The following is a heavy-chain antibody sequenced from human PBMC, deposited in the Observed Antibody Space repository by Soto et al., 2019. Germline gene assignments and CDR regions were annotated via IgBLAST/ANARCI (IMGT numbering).Heavy chain of an antibody. CDR3: AKDALGDYFYYGMDV. V-gene: IGHV3-23*01. Sequence: EVQLLESGGGLVQPGGSLRPSCAVSGFTFNNYAMNWVRQAPGKGLEWVSSISDSGGRTYYADSVKGRFTISRDNSKNTLYLQMNSLRAEDTAIYYCAKDALGDYFYYGMDVWGQGTTVTVSS. J-gene: IGHJ6*02. CDR2: ISDSGGRT. CDR1: GFTFNNYA.